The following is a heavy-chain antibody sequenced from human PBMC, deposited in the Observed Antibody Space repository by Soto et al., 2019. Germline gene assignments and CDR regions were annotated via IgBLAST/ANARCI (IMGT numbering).Heavy chain of an antibody. CDR1: GGSISSSSYY. CDR2: IYYSGST. J-gene: IGHJ5*02. Sequence: QLQLQESGPGLVKPSETLSLTCTVSGGSISSSSYYWGWIRQPPGKGLEWIGSIYYSGSTYYNPSLKSRVTISADPPKNQFSLKRSSVTAADTAVYYCARQDIVVVVAAPAGWFAPWGQGTLVTVSS. D-gene: IGHD2-15*01. CDR3: ARQDIVVVVAAPAGWFAP. V-gene: IGHV4-39*01.